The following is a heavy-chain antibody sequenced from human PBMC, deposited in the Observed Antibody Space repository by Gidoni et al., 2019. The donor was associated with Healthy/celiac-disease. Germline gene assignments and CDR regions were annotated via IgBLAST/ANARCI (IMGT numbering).Heavy chain of an antibody. J-gene: IGHJ1*01. CDR3: AREGDCSSTSCYI. Sequence: QVQLQESGPGLVKPSQTLSLTCTVSGGSIRSGSYYWSWIRQPAGKGLEWIGRIYTSGSTNYNPSLKSRVTMSVDTSKNQFSLKLSYVTAADTAVYYCAREGDCSSTSCYICGQGTLVTVSP. V-gene: IGHV4-61*02. CDR2: IYTSGST. D-gene: IGHD2-2*02. CDR1: GGSIRSGSYY.